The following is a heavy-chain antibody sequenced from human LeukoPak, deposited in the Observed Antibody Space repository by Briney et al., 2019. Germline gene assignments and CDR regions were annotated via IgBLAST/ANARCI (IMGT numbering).Heavy chain of an antibody. D-gene: IGHD1-1*01. J-gene: IGHJ4*02. Sequence: SETLSLTCSVSGDSISSGRNYWGWIRQSPGKGLEWIASIYSSGNTHSNPSLKSRVSISVDTSKNQVSLKLYSVTASDAAIYYCARHLSGTTMSHYFDFWGQGTLVTVSA. CDR2: IYSSGNT. V-gene: IGHV4-39*01. CDR3: ARHLSGTTMSHYFDF. CDR1: GDSISSGRNY.